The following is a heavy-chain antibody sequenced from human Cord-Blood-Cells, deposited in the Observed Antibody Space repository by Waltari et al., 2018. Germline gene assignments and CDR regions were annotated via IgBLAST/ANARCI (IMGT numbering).Heavy chain of an antibody. J-gene: IGHJ5*02. V-gene: IGHV1-2*02. CDR3: ARANRANWFDP. CDR1: GHTFTVYS. CDR2: INPNSGGT. Sequence: QVQLVQSGAEVTTPGASVKVSCKASGHTFTVYSMHWVRQAPGPGLEWMGWINPNSGGTNYAQKFQGRVTMTRDTSISTAYMELSRLRSDDTAVYYCARANRANWFDPWGQGTLVTVSS.